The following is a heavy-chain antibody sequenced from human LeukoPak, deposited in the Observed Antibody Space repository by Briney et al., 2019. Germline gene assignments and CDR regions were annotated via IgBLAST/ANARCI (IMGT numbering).Heavy chain of an antibody. Sequence: KPSETLSLTCAVSGYSISRGYHWGWIRPPPGKGLEWIGSIHHSGSTYYNSSLKSRVTISVDTSKNQFSLKVSSVTAADTAVYYCARVNWNPDYWGQGTLVTVSS. CDR2: IHHSGST. V-gene: IGHV4-38-2*01. J-gene: IGHJ4*02. CDR1: GYSISRGYH. CDR3: ARVNWNPDY. D-gene: IGHD1-1*01.